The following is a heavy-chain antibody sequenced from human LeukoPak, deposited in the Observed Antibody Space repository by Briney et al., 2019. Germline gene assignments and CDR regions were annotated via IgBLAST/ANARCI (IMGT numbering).Heavy chain of an antibody. J-gene: IGHJ4*02. CDR2: ISSSSSYI. V-gene: IGHV3-21*04. D-gene: IGHD6-13*01. Sequence: PGGSLRLSCAASGFTFSSYSMNWVRQAPGKGLEWVSSISSSSSYIYYADSVKGRFTISRDNAKNSLYLQMNSLRAEDTAVYYCARTLLLDAAGYFYFDYWGQGTLVTVSS. CDR1: GFTFSSYS. CDR3: ARTLLLDAAGYFYFDY.